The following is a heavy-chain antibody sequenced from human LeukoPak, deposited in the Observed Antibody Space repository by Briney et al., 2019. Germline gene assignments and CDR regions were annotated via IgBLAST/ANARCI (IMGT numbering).Heavy chain of an antibody. D-gene: IGHD6-13*01. CDR1: GDSISSNNYY. V-gene: IGHV4-61*05. CDR3: ARVYYSSSYDYWYFDL. CDR2: IYYSGST. J-gene: IGHJ2*01. Sequence: SETLSLTCSVSGDSISSNNYYWGWIRQPPGKGLEWIGYIYYSGSTNYNPSLKSRVTISVDTSKNQFSLKLSSVTAADTAVYYCARVYYSSSYDYWYFDLWGRGTLVTVSS.